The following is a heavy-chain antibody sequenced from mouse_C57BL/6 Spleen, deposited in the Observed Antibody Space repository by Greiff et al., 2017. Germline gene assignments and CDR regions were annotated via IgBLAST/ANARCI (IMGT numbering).Heavy chain of an antibody. Sequence: QVQLKQSGAELVKPGASVKLSCKASGYTFTEYTIHWVKQRSGQGLEWIGWFYPGSGSIKYNEKFKDKATLTADKSSSTVYMELSRLTSEDSAVYFCARHEGGDDYDDYAMDYWGQGTSVTVSS. V-gene: IGHV1-62-2*01. CDR1: GYTFTEYT. CDR3: ARHEGGDDYDDYAMDY. D-gene: IGHD2-4*01. J-gene: IGHJ4*01. CDR2: FYPGSGSI.